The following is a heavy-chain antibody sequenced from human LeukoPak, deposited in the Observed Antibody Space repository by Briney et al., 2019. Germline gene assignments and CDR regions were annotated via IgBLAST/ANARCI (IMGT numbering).Heavy chain of an antibody. CDR1: GGSIRSYY. V-gene: IGHV4-4*07. D-gene: IGHD5-24*01. CDR2: IYSSGST. CDR3: ARVGMATIQFFDY. J-gene: IGHJ4*02. Sequence: PSETLSLTCTVSGGSIRSYYWSWIRQPAGKGLEWIGRIYSSGSTNYNPSLKSRVTISVDTSKNQFSLKLSSVTAADTAVYYCARVGMATIQFFDYWGQGTLVTVSS.